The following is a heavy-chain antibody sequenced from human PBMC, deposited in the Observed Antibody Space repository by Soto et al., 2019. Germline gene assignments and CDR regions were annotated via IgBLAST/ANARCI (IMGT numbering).Heavy chain of an antibody. D-gene: IGHD3-16*01. CDR1: GGSFSGYY. Sequence: PSETLSLTCAVYGGSFSGYYWSWIRQPPGKGLEWIGYIYYSGSTNYNPSLKSRVTISVDTSKNQVSLKLSSVTAADTAVYYCARHRGSYGGEYYFDYWGQGSQVTVSS. CDR2: IYYSGST. V-gene: IGHV4-59*08. J-gene: IGHJ4*02. CDR3: ARHRGSYGGEYYFDY.